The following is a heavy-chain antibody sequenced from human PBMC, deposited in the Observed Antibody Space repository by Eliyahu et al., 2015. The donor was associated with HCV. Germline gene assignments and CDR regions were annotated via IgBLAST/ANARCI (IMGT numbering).Heavy chain of an antibody. D-gene: IGHD6-19*01. Sequence: QVQLQESGPGLVKPSETLSPTCTVSGGSITTYYWSWIRQPPGKGLEWIGYYHYSGSTNYNPSLKSRVTISLDTSKNQFSLNLTSVTAADTAMYYCASGGGGIAVTGTGGWFDPWGQGTLVTVSS. CDR1: GGSITTYY. V-gene: IGHV4-59*01. CDR3: ASGGGGIAVTGTGGWFDP. CDR2: YHYSGST. J-gene: IGHJ5*02.